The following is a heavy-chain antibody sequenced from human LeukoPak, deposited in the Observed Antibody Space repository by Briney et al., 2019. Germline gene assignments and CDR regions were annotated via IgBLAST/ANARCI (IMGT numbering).Heavy chain of an antibody. V-gene: IGHV1-2*02. CDR1: GYTFTGYY. J-gene: IGHJ4*02. CDR2: INPDNGGT. Sequence: ASVKVSCKASGYTFTGYYMHRVRQAPGQGLEWMGWINPDNGGTNYAQKFQGRVTMTRDMSISTAYMELSRLRSDDTAEYYCARDPSNSGYDYLYYFDYWGQGTLVTVSS. CDR3: ARDPSNSGYDYLYYFDY. D-gene: IGHD5-12*01.